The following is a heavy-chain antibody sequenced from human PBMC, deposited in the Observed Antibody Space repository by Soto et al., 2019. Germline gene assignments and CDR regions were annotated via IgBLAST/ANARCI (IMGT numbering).Heavy chain of an antibody. V-gene: IGHV1-3*01. D-gene: IGHD6-6*01. CDR3: ARDLFYIAARPAGGHYYYYGMDV. Sequence: ASVKVSCKASGYTFTSYAMHWVRQASGQRLEWMGWINAGTGNTKYSQKFQGRVTITRDTSASTAYMELSSLRSEDTAVYYCARDLFYIAARPAGGHYYYYGMDVWGQGTTVTVSS. J-gene: IGHJ6*02. CDR2: INAGTGNT. CDR1: GYTFTSYA.